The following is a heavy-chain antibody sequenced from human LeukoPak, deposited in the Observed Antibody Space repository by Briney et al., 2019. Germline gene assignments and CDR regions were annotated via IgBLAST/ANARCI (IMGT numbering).Heavy chain of an antibody. CDR1: GGTFSSYA. CDR3: AINSYCSGGSCYSGGYYYYMDV. J-gene: IGHJ6*03. D-gene: IGHD2-15*01. Sequence: SVKVSCKASGGTFSSYAISWVRQAPGQGLEWMGGIIPIFGTANYAQKCQGRVTITADESTSTAYMELSSLRSEDTAVYYCAINSYCSGGSCYSGGYYYYMDVWGKGTTVTISS. V-gene: IGHV1-69*13. CDR2: IIPIFGTA.